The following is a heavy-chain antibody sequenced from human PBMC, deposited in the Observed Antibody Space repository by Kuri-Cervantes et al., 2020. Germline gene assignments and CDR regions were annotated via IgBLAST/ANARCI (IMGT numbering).Heavy chain of an antibody. CDR2: INHSGST. CDR1: GGSFSGYY. J-gene: IGHJ5*02. CDR3: ARGGDGDGYSSSYNWFDP. Sequence: SETLPLTCAVYGGSFSGYYWSWIRQPPGKGLEWIGEINHSGSTNYNPSLKSRVTISVDTSKNQFSLKLSSVTAEDTAVYYCARGGDGDGYSSSYNWFDPWGQRTLVTVSS. V-gene: IGHV4-34*01. D-gene: IGHD6-13*01.